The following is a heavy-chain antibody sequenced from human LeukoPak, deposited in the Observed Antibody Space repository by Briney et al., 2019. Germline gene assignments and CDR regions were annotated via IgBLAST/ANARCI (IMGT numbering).Heavy chain of an antibody. CDR2: INSDGNIP. D-gene: IGHD3-10*01. CDR3: AGGFGFDY. V-gene: IGHV3-74*01. Sequence: PGGSLRLSCAASGFTFSSYWMHWVRQAPGKGLVWVSRINSDGNIPLYADSVKGRFTIPRDNAKNTLYLQMNGLRPEDTAVYYCAGGFGFDYWGQGTLVAVSS. CDR1: GFTFSSYW. J-gene: IGHJ4*02.